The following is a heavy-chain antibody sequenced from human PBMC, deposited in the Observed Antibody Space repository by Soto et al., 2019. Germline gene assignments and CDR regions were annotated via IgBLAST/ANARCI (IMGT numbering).Heavy chain of an antibody. CDR2: IFYSGST. CDR1: GGSIITSRSY. D-gene: IGHD2-21*01. Sequence: QLQLLESGPGLVKASETLSLTCNVSGGSIITSRSYWAWIRQPPGKGLEWLANIFYSGSTYYNPSLASRVTVSVDTSKNESSLKLRSVTAADTAVYYCARQPTTGDTDLWFDPWGQGTLVTVSS. V-gene: IGHV4-39*01. J-gene: IGHJ5*02. CDR3: ARQPTTGDTDLWFDP.